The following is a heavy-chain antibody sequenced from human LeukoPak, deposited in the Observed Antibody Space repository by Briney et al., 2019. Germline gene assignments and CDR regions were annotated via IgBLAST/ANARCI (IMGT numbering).Heavy chain of an antibody. Sequence: ASLKVSCKASGSTFTGYYIHWVRQAPGQGLEWMGWINPNSGGTNYAQKFQGRVTMTRDTSISTAYMELSGLRSDDTAVYYCARDGSQLTITAITIDYWGQR. D-gene: IGHD1-7*01. V-gene: IGHV1-2*02. CDR1: GSTFTGYY. J-gene: IGHJ4*02. CDR2: INPNSGGT. CDR3: ARDGSQLTITAITIDY.